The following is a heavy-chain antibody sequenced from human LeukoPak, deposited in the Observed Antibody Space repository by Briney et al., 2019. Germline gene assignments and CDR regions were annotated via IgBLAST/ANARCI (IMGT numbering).Heavy chain of an antibody. CDR3: AKDTIVVVVAAHFDY. J-gene: IGHJ4*02. D-gene: IGHD2-15*01. Sequence: PGGSLRLSCAASGFTFSSYAMSWVRQAPGKGLEWVSAIGGSGGSTYYADSVKGRFTISRDNSKNTLYLQMNSLRAEDTAVYYCAKDTIVVVVAAHFDYWGQGTLVTVSS. CDR2: IGGSGGST. CDR1: GFTFSSYA. V-gene: IGHV3-23*01.